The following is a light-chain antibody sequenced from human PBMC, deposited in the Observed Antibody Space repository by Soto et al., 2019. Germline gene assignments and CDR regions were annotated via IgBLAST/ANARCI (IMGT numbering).Light chain of an antibody. Sequence: DIQMTQSPSSLSASVGDRVTITCRASRSRSSSLNWYQQKPGKAPKLLISAASSLQSGVPSRFSGSGSGTDFTLTISSLQPEDFATYYCQQSYSTPWTFGQGTKVEIK. CDR2: AAS. V-gene: IGKV1-39*01. J-gene: IGKJ1*01. CDR1: RSRSSS. CDR3: QQSYSTPWT.